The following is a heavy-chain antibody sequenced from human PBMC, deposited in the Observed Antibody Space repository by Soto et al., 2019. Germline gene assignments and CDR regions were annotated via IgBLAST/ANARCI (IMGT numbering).Heavy chain of an antibody. J-gene: IGHJ6*02. CDR2: IYNSGSR. Sequence: KPSETLSLTCNVSGGSITRGGYYWTWIRQHPGKGLEWIGYIYNSGSRYYNPSLKSRLTIPMDTSNNQFSLRMTSVTAADTAIYYCARESRRYTSSVGFYTGMDVWGHGTTVTVSS. CDR3: ARESRRYTSSVGFYTGMDV. D-gene: IGHD6-6*01. CDR1: GGSITRGGYY. V-gene: IGHV4-31*03.